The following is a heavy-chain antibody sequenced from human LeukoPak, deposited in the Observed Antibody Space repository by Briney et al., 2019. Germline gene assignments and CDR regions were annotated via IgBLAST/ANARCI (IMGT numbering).Heavy chain of an antibody. CDR2: INSDGGGI. CDR1: GFTLSSYW. Sequence: RAGGSLRLSCAVSGFTLSSYWMHWVRQLPGKGLVWVSRINSDGGGISYAGSVKGRFTISRDNAKNTLYLQMNSLRAEDTAVYYCARGNAHAFDIWGQGTMVTVSS. V-gene: IGHV3-74*01. CDR3: ARGNAHAFDI. J-gene: IGHJ3*02.